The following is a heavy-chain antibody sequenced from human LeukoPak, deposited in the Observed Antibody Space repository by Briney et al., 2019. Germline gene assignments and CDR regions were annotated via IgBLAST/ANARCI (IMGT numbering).Heavy chain of an antibody. V-gene: IGHV3-74*01. J-gene: IGHJ4*02. Sequence: PGGSLRLSCSASGFTFSNFAMSWVRQAPGKGLVWVARIDNDAYSSVYADSVKGRFTISRDNSKNTMFLQMNRLRDEDTAVYYCARGLRGPDYWGQGTQVTVSS. CDR2: IDNDAYSS. CDR1: GFTFSNFA. CDR3: ARGLRGPDY.